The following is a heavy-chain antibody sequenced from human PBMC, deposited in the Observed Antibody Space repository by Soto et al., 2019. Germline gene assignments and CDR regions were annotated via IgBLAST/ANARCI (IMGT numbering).Heavy chain of an antibody. V-gene: IGHV4-39*07. D-gene: IGHD3-16*01. Sequence: ASETLSLTCTVSGGSISSSSYYWGWIRQPPGKGLEWIGSIYYSGSTYYNLSLKSRVTISVDTSKNQFSLKLSSVTAADTSIYYCARGGGEDNYFGPWGQGTLVTVSS. CDR1: GGSISSSSYY. J-gene: IGHJ5*02. CDR2: IYYSGST. CDR3: ARGGGEDNYFGP.